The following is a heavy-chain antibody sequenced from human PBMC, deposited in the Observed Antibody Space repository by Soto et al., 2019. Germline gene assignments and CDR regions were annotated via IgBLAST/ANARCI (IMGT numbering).Heavy chain of an antibody. CDR3: ARGGVSTRTFDY. CDR1: GYNFAGYW. CDR2: IYPSDSDT. D-gene: IGHD3-3*01. Sequence: PGESLKISCKGSGYNFAGYWIAWVRQMPGKGLELMGIIYPSDSDTRYRPSFQGQDTIPADKSISSAYLQWSSLRASDTAMYYCARGGVSTRTFDYWGQGTPVTVSS. V-gene: IGHV5-51*01. J-gene: IGHJ4*02.